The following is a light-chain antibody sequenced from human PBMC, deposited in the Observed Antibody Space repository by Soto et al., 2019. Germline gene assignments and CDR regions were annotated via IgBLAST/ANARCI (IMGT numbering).Light chain of an antibody. J-gene: IGKJ5*01. CDR1: QSISSS. CDR3: QQSYNTPFT. V-gene: IGKV1-39*01. Sequence: DIQMTQSPSSLSASVGDRVTITCRASQSISSSLNWYQQKPGKAPKLLIYAASSLQSGVPSRFSGSRSGTDFTLTISSLQPEDFATYYCQQSYNTPFTFGRGTRLETK. CDR2: AAS.